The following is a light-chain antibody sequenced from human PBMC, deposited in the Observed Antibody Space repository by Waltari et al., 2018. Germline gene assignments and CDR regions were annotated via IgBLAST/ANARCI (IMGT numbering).Light chain of an antibody. J-gene: IGLJ3*02. V-gene: IGLV1-47*01. CDR2: RNN. CDR3: AVWDDSLSGRV. Sequence: QSVLTQPPSASGTPGQRVTISCSGTSSNLGSNYVYWYHQLPGTAPKLLIYRNNQRPSGVPDRFSGSKSGTSASLAISGLRSEDEADYYCAVWDDSLSGRVFGGGTKLTVL. CDR1: SSNLGSNY.